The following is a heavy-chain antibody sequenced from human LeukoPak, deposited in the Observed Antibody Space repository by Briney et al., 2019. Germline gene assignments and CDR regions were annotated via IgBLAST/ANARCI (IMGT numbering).Heavy chain of an antibody. CDR2: ISWNSGSI. CDR1: GFTFDDYA. V-gene: IGHV3-9*01. CDR3: ARDRNSFFDY. J-gene: IGHJ4*02. Sequence: PGGSLRLSCAASGFTFDDYAMHWVRQAPGKGLEWVSGISWNSGSIGYADSVRGRFTISRDNAKNSLYLQMNSLRAEDTAVYYCARDRNSFFDYWGQGTLVTVSS. D-gene: IGHD4-11*01.